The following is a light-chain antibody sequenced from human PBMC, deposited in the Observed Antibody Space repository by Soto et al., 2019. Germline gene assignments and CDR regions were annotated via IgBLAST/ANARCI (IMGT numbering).Light chain of an antibody. J-gene: IGLJ1*01. Sequence: QSVLTXPASVSGSPGQSIPISCSGTSSDIGAYDLVSWYQQHPGRAPELIIYEVSHRFSGLSYLFSGSKSGNTASLTISGLQAEDEGDYYCTSFAPGRIYVFGSGTKVTVL. CDR2: EVS. CDR3: TSFAPGRIYV. V-gene: IGLV2-14*03. CDR1: SSDIGAYDL.